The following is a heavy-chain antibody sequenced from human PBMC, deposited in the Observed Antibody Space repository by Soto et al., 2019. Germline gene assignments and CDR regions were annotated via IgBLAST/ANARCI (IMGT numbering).Heavy chain of an antibody. CDR2: IYYSGST. V-gene: IGHV4-59*01. D-gene: IGHD6-19*01. Sequence: SETLSLTCTVSGGSISSYYWSWIRQPPGKGLEWIGYIYYSGSTNYNPSLKSRVTISVDTSKNQFSLKLSSVTAADTAVYYCASWEIPGGIAVARDYYYYGMDVWGQGTTVTVSS. CDR3: ASWEIPGGIAVARDYYYYGMDV. CDR1: GGSISSYY. J-gene: IGHJ6*02.